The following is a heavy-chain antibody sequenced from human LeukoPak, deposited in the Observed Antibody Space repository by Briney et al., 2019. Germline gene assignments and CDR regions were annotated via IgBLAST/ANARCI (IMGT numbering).Heavy chain of an antibody. V-gene: IGHV1-46*01. CDR2: INPSGGST. J-gene: IGHJ6*03. D-gene: IGHD3-3*01. CDR1: GYTFTSYY. CDR3: ARVGKIFGVGTEAMDV. Sequence: ASVKVSCKASGYTFTSYYMHWVRQAPGQGLEWMGIINPSGGSTSYAQKFQGRVTKTRDTSTSTVYMELSSLRSEDTAVYYCARVGKIFGVGTEAMDVWGKGPTVTVSS.